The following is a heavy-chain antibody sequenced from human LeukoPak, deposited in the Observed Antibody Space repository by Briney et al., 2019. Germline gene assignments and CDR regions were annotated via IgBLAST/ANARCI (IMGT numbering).Heavy chain of an antibody. CDR1: GFTFSNYN. J-gene: IGHJ4*02. V-gene: IGHV3-21*01. CDR2: ISGSSSYI. CDR3: ARGGSSPFRY. Sequence: GGSLRLSCAASGFTFSNYNINWVRQAPGKGLEWVSSISGSSSYIYYADSVKGRFTISRDNAKNSLYLQMNSLRAEDTAVYYCARGGSSPFRYWGQGTLVTVSS. D-gene: IGHD6-13*01.